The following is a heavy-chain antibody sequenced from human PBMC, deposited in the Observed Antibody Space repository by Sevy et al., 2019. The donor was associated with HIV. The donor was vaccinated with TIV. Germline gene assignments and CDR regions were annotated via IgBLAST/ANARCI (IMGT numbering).Heavy chain of an antibody. Sequence: GGSLRLSCAASGFTFRSYAMSWVRQAPGKGLEWVAGISGSGGSTKFPDSVKGRFTISRDNSKNTLYLQMNSLRAEDTAVYYCAKEYYYFDLWGRGTLVTVSS. CDR3: AKEYYYFDL. CDR1: GFTFRSYA. D-gene: IGHD1-26*01. CDR2: ISGSGGST. J-gene: IGHJ2*01. V-gene: IGHV3-23*01.